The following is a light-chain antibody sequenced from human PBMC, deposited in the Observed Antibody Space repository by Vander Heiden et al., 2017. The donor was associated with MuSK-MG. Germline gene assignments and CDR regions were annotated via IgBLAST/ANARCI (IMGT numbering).Light chain of an antibody. V-gene: IGKV3-20*01. J-gene: IGKJ2*01. Sequence: NAFTQAPGTLSLSTGERVTLSCRASQSVSSSFLAWYQQKRGQAPRLLIYGASSMATGIPDRFSCSGDGTDFTLTISRREAEDFAVYYWQHDGNLYPFGQGTKLEIK. CDR2: GAS. CDR1: QSVSSSF. CDR3: QHDGNLYP.